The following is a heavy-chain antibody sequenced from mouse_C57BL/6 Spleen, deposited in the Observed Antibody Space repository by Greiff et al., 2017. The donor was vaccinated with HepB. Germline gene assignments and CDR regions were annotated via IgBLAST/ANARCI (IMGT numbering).Heavy chain of an antibody. CDR2: IDPSDSYT. D-gene: IGHD1-1*01. V-gene: IGHV1-69*01. CDR3: ARGYYGRCLDY. CDR1: GYTFTSYW. Sequence: VQLQQPGAELVMPGASVKLSCKASGYTFTSYWMHWVKQRPGQGLEWIGEIDPSDSYTNYNQKFKGKSTLTVDKSSSTAYMQLSSLTSEDSAVYYCARGYYGRCLDYWGQGTTLTVSS. J-gene: IGHJ2*01.